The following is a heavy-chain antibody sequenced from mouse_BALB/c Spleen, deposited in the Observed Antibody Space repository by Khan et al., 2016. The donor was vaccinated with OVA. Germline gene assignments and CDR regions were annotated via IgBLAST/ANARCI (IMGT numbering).Heavy chain of an antibody. CDR1: GYTFTSYW. CDR3: ARANYDGSGRYAMDY. V-gene: IGHV1S41*01. J-gene: IGHJ4*01. D-gene: IGHD1-1*01. CDR2: IAPGSGSA. Sequence: DLVKPGASVKLSCKASGYTFTSYWINWIKQRPGQGLEWIGRIAPGSGSAYYSAMFKGKATLTVDTSSSTAYIQLSSLSSEDSAVYFCARANYDGSGRYAMDYWGQGTSVTVSS.